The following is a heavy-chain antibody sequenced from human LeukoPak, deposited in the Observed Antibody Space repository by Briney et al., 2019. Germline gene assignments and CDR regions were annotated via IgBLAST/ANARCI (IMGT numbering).Heavy chain of an antibody. CDR1: GFTFSSYA. Sequence: GGSLRLSCAASGFTFSSYAMRWVRQAPGRGLEWVAVISYDGSNKYYADSVKGRFTISRDNSKNTLYLQMNSLRAEDTAVYYCARDLGLAAAGMVSGYFDYWGQGTLVTVSS. V-gene: IGHV3-30-3*01. J-gene: IGHJ4*02. D-gene: IGHD6-13*01. CDR3: ARDLGLAAAGMVSGYFDY. CDR2: ISYDGSNK.